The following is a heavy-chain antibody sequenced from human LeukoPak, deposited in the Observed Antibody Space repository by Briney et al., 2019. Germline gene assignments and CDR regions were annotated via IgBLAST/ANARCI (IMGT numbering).Heavy chain of an antibody. CDR3: AKRIAAAGRDDAFDI. J-gene: IGHJ3*02. CDR1: GFTFTTYA. V-gene: IGHV3-23*01. D-gene: IGHD6-13*01. Sequence: PGGSLRLSCAASGFTFTTYAMSWVRQAPGKGLEWVSDISGSGGSTYYADAVKGRVTISRYNSKNTLYLQMNSLRAEDTAVYYCAKRIAAAGRDDAFDIWGQGTMVTVSS. CDR2: ISGSGGST.